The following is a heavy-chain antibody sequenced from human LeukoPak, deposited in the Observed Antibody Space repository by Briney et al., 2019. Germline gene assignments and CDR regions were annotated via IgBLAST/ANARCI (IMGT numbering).Heavy chain of an antibody. Sequence: GGSLRLSCAASGFTFSRFWMHWVRQAPGKGLVWVSRISSDGSNTNYADSVKGRFTISRDNAKNTLYLQMDSLTGDDTAVYYCASRNFGSSPSDYWGQGTLVTVSS. CDR3: ASRNFGSSPSDY. V-gene: IGHV3-74*01. D-gene: IGHD3-10*01. CDR2: ISSDGSNT. CDR1: GFTFSRFW. J-gene: IGHJ4*02.